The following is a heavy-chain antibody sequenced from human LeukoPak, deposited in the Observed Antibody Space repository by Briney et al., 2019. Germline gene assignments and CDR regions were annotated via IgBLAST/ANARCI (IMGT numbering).Heavy chain of an antibody. D-gene: IGHD5-18*01. CDR1: GITFSSYG. CDR2: ISSTGGTT. J-gene: IGHJ5*02. V-gene: IGHV3-23*01. Sequence: GGSLRLSCAASGITFSSYGMSWVRQAPGKGLEWVSSISSTGGTTYYADSVKGRFTISRDNSKNTLYLQMNSLRAEDTAVYYCAKDRGYSYGPASPWGQGTLVTVSS. CDR3: AKDRGYSYGPASP.